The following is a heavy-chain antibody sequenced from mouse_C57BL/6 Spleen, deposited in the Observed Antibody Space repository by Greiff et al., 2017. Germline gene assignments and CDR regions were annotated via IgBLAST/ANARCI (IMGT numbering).Heavy chain of an antibody. CDR1: GYTFTSYW. J-gene: IGHJ2*01. Sequence: QVHVKQPGAELVRPGSSVKLSCKASGYTFTSYWMHWVKQRPIQGLEWIGNIDPSDSETHYNQKFKDKATLTVDKSSSTAYMQLSSLTSEDSAVYYCARWRHSTLYFGYWGQGTTLTVAS. CDR3: ARWRHSTLYFGY. CDR2: IDPSDSET. D-gene: IGHD6-1*01. V-gene: IGHV1-52*01.